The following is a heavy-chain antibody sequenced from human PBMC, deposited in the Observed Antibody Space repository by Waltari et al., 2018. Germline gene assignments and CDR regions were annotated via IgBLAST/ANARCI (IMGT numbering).Heavy chain of an antibody. D-gene: IGHD6-19*01. CDR1: GYTFTAYY. Sequence: QVQLVQSGAEVKKPGASVKVSCKASGYTFTAYYMPWVRLAPGQGLEWMGWINPKTGGTRSAQKFQGRVTVTSDASITTGYMELTSLRSDDTALYYCARVIYSSGWNPIDFWGQGTLVTVSS. CDR2: INPKTGGT. V-gene: IGHV1-2*02. CDR3: ARVIYSSGWNPIDF. J-gene: IGHJ4*02.